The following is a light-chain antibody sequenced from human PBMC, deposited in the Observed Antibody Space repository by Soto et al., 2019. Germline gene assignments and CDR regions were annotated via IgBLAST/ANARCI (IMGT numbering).Light chain of an antibody. CDR3: SSYTSSSTLV. CDR2: DVS. V-gene: IGLV2-14*01. CDR1: SRDVGGYKY. J-gene: IGLJ2*01. Sequence: QSALTQPASVSGSPGQSITIYCTGTSRDVGGYKYVSWYQQHPGKAPKLMIYDVSNRPSGVSNRFSGSKSGNTTSLAISGLHAADEADYYCSSYTSSSTLVFGGGTKLTVL.